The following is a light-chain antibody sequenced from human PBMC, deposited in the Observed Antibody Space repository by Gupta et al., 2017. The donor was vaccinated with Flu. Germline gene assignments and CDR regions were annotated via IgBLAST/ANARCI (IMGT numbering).Light chain of an antibody. CDR3: CSYLASYTLV. J-gene: IGLJ3*02. V-gene: IGLV2-11*01. Sequence: QSALPPPRPVSVSPGPSCTFSCTGTTGDVGGFNFVSWYQQHPGKAPKVLIYDVTKRPSGVPERFSGSKSGNTASLTXSXLQAEDXADYYCCSYLASYTLVFGGGTKLTVL. CDR1: TGDVGGFNF. CDR2: DVT.